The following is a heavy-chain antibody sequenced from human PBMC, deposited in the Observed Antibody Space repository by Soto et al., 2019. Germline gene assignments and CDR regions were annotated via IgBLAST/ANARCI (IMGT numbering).Heavy chain of an antibody. D-gene: IGHD2-15*01. J-gene: IGHJ5*02. Sequence: SETLSLTCAVSGVSIHNSHSFWGWIRQPPGKGLEFIGSVYHSGGSYYNPSLKGRVTISVDTSNNQISLRVNSVTAADTAVYYCGRVVEGATRHTDSDSWGQGMLVTVSS. CDR2: VYHSGGS. CDR3: GRVVEGATRHTDSDS. CDR1: GVSIHNSHSF. V-gene: IGHV4-39*02.